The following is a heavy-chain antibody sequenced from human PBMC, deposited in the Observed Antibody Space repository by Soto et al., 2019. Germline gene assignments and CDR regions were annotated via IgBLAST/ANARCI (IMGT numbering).Heavy chain of an antibody. D-gene: IGHD6-13*01. CDR1: GGSISSSSYY. J-gene: IGHJ6*02. Sequence: SETLSLTCTVSGGSISSSSYYWGWIRQPPGKGLEWIGSIYYSGSTYYNPSLKSRVTISVDTSKNQFSLKLSSVTTADTAVYYCARHSAAAGTGMDVWGQGTTVTVSS. CDR2: IYYSGST. V-gene: IGHV4-39*01. CDR3: ARHSAAAGTGMDV.